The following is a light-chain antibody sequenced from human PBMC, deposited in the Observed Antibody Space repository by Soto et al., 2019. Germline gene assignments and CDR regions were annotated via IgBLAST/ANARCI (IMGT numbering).Light chain of an antibody. V-gene: IGKV2-28*01. J-gene: IGKJ3*01. CDR3: MQALPTLFT. CDR2: LGS. CDR1: HSLLHSNGYNY. Sequence: DIVMTQSPLSLPVTPGEPASISCRSSHSLLHSNGYNYLDWYLQKPGQSPQLLIYLGSNRASGVPDRFSGSGSGTDFTLKISRVEAEDVGVYYCMQALPTLFTFGPGTKVDIK.